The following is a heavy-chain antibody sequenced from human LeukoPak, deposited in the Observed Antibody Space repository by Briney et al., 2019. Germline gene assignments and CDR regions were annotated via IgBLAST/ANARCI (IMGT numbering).Heavy chain of an antibody. Sequence: SVKVSCKASGFSFSSSSMQWVRQARGQRLEWIGWLAVGSGNTNYAQKFQGRVIITRGMSTSTAYMELSSLRSEDTAPYYCAAVFGSGHYYYFDYWGQGSLVTVSS. V-gene: IGHV1-58*02. CDR3: AAVFGSGHYYYFDY. CDR1: GFSFSSSS. CDR2: LAVGSGNT. D-gene: IGHD3-22*01. J-gene: IGHJ4*02.